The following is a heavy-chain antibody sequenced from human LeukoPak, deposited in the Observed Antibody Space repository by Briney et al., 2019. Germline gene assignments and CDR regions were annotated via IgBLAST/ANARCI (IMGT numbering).Heavy chain of an antibody. V-gene: IGHV3-9*01. CDR1: GFTFDDYA. CDR3: AKDTRGGSTYYYYMDV. J-gene: IGHJ6*03. CDR2: ISWNSGSI. Sequence: GGSLRLPCAASGFTFDDYAMHWVRQAPGKGLEWVSGISWNSGSIGYADSVKGRFTISRDNAKNSLYLQMNSLRAEDTALYYCAKDTRGGSTYYYYMDVWGKGTTVTVSS. D-gene: IGHD6-6*01.